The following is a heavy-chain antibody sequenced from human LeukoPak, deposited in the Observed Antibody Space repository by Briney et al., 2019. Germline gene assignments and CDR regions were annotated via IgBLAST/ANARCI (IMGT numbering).Heavy chain of an antibody. J-gene: IGHJ5*02. D-gene: IGHD3-3*01. CDR1: GYTFTGYY. V-gene: IGHV1-2*02. CDR2: INPNSGGT. Sequence: ASVKVSCKASGYTFTGYYMHWVRQAPGQGLEWMGWINPNSGGTNYAQKFQGRVTMTRDTSISTAYMELSRLRSDDTAVYYCARDLIMEALFPAWGQGTLVTVSS. CDR3: ARDLIMEALFPA.